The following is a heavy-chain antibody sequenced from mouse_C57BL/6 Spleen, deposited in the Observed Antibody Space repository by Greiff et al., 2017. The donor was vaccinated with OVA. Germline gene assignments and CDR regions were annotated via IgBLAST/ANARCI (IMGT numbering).Heavy chain of an antibody. CDR3: ARGKANWFAY. CDR1: GFTFSDYG. J-gene: IGHJ3*01. D-gene: IGHD3-2*02. Sequence: EVKLVESGGGLVKPGGSLKLSCAASGFTFSDYGMHWVRQAPEKGLEWVAYISSGSSTIYYADTVKGRFTISRDNAKNTLFLQMTSLRSEDTAMYYCARGKANWFAYWGQGTLVTVSA. V-gene: IGHV5-17*01. CDR2: ISSGSSTI.